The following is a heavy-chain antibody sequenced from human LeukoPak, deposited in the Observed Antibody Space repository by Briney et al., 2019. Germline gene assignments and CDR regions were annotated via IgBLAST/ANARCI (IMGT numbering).Heavy chain of an antibody. CDR2: IYYSGST. CDR3: ARAVRDYGDKQNFDY. Sequence: SETLSLTCTVSGGSISSSSYYWGWIRQPPGKGLEWMGSIYYSGSTYYNPFLKSRVTISVDTSKNQFSLKLSSVPAADTAVYYCARAVRDYGDKQNFDYWGQGTLVTVSS. V-gene: IGHV4-39*07. CDR1: GGSISSSSYY. D-gene: IGHD4-17*01. J-gene: IGHJ4*02.